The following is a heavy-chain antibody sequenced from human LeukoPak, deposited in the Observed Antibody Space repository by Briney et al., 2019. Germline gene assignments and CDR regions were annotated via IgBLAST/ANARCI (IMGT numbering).Heavy chain of an antibody. CDR3: ATSRVISDNYFDY. D-gene: IGHD3-22*01. CDR2: IYSGGST. J-gene: IGHJ4*02. CDR1: GXTVSSNY. V-gene: IGHV3-53*01. Sequence: HPGGSLRLSCAASGXTVSSNYMSWVRQAPGKGLEWVSVIYSGGSTYYADSVKGRFTISRDNSKNTLYLQMNSLRAEDTAVYYCATSRVISDNYFDYWGQGTLVTVSS.